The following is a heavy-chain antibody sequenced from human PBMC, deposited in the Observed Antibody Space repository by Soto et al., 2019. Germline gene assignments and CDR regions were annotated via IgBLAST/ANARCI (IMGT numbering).Heavy chain of an antibody. CDR1: GGSISSYY. CDR3: AREGVAGVIGY. Sequence: TLSLTCTVSGGSISSYYWSWIRQPPGKGLEWIGYIYYSGSTNYNPSLKSRVTISVDTSKNQFSLKLSSVTAADTAVYYCAREGVAGVIGYWGQGTLVTVYS. V-gene: IGHV4-59*01. J-gene: IGHJ4*02. D-gene: IGHD6-19*01. CDR2: IYYSGST.